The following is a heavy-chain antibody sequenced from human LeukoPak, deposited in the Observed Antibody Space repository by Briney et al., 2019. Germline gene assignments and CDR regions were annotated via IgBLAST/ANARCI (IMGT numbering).Heavy chain of an antibody. CDR2: IYYSGST. J-gene: IGHJ6*04. V-gene: IGHV4-30-4*01. D-gene: IGHD3-10*01. Sequence: SETLSLTCTVSGGSISSGDYYWSWIRQPPGKGLEWIGYIYYSGSTYYNPSLKSRVTVSVDTSKNQFSLKLSSVTAADTAVYYCARVTMVRGVTTYFYYGMDVWGKGTTVTVSS. CDR1: GGSISSGDYY. CDR3: ARVTMVRGVTTYFYYGMDV.